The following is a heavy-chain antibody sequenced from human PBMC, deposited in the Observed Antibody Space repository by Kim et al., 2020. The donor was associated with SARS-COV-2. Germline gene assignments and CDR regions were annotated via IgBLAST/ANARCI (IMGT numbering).Heavy chain of an antibody. CDR2: ISAYNGNT. CDR3: ARDLYYDFWSGYSDV. CDR1: GYTFTSYG. D-gene: IGHD3-3*01. Sequence: ASVKVSCKASGYTFTSYGISWVRQAPGQGLEWMGWISAYNGNTNYAQKLQGRVTMTTDTSTSTAYMELRSLRSDDTAVYYCARDLYYDFWSGYSDVWGQGTTVTVSS. J-gene: IGHJ6*02. V-gene: IGHV1-18*01.